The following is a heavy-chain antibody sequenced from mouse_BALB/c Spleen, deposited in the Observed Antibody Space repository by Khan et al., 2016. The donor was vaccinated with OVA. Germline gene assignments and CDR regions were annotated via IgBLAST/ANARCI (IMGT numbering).Heavy chain of an antibody. J-gene: IGHJ4*01. CDR3: TRGECYYGNPDAMDF. V-gene: IGHV5-6-4*01. D-gene: IGHD2-1*01. CDR2: ISSGGSYT. CDR1: GFTFSSYT. Sequence: EVELVESGGGLVKPGGSLKLSCAASGFTFSSYTMSWVRQTPEKRLEWVATISSGGSYTYYPDSVKGRFTLSRDNAKNTLYLQMTSLKSEDTAIYYCTRGECYYGNPDAMDFWGQGTSVTVSS.